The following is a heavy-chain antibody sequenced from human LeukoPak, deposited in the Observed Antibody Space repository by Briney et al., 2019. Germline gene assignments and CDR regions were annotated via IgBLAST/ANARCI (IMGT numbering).Heavy chain of an antibody. V-gene: IGHV3-11*01. Sequence: TGGSLRLSCAGSGFTFGDYYMSWIRQAPGKGLEWVSYISSAGADTYHADAVKGRFTISRDNAKNSVFLQMDTLRAEDTAMYYCAVGWAFNWNSGRGDAFDVWGQGTKVTVSS. CDR1: GFTFGDYY. J-gene: IGHJ3*01. CDR3: AVGWAFNWNSGRGDAFDV. D-gene: IGHD1-1*01. CDR2: ISSAGADT.